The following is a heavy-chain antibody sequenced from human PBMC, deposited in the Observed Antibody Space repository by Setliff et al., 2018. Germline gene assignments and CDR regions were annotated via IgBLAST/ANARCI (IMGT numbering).Heavy chain of an antibody. V-gene: IGHV4-31*03. Sequence: SETLSLTCTVSGGSISSGGYYWSWIRQHPGKGLEWIGYIYYSGSTYYKPSLKSRVTISVDTSKNQFSLKLSSVTAADTAVYYCARKSRNIVVVPAAVIYYYYYYMDVWGKGTTVTVSS. CDR3: ARKSRNIVVVPAAVIYYYYYYMDV. D-gene: IGHD2-2*01. CDR1: GGSISSGGYY. J-gene: IGHJ6*03. CDR2: IYYSGST.